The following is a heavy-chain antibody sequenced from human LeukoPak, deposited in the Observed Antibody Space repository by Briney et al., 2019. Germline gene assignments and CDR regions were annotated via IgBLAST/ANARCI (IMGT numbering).Heavy chain of an antibody. CDR3: ARFGHPTRYSNRAHYYYYYYMDV. V-gene: IGHV4-39*07. Sequence: PSETLSLTCTVSGDSISSNNYYWAWIRQPPGKGLEWIGEINHSGSTNYNPSLKSRVTISVDTSKNQFSLKLSSVTAADTAVYYCARFGHPTRYSNRAHYYYYYYMDVWGKGTTVTVSS. J-gene: IGHJ6*03. D-gene: IGHD4-11*01. CDR1: GDSISSNNYY. CDR2: INHSGST.